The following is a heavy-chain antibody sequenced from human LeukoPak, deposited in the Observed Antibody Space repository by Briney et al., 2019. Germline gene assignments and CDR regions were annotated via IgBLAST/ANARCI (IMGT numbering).Heavy chain of an antibody. V-gene: IGHV4-61*02. D-gene: IGHD4-17*01. CDR2: AHANGRT. Sequence: PSETLSLTCTVSGGSIRSSDYYWCWIRQSAGKGLEWIGRAHANGRTYYNPSLKSRLTLSLDASESQLSLKLSSVTAADTALYYCARGRPYGDYFDYWGQGARVTVSS. CDR1: GGSIRSSDYY. CDR3: ARGRPYGDYFDY. J-gene: IGHJ4*02.